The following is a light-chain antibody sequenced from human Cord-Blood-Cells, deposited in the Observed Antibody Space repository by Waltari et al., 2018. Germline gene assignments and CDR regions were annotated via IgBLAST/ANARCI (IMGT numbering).Light chain of an antibody. CDR3: QQYGSSPST. J-gene: IGKJ1*01. Sequence: EIVLTQSPGTLSLSPGERATLSCRASQSVSSSYLAWYQQKPGQAPRLLIYVASSRATWIPDRFSGSGSGTDFTLTISRLEPEDFAVYYCQQYGSSPSTFGQGTKVEIK. CDR2: VAS. CDR1: QSVSSSY. V-gene: IGKV3-20*01.